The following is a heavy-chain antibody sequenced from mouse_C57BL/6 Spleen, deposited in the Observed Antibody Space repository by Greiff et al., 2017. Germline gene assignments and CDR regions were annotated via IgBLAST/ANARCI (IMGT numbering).Heavy chain of an antibody. CDR3: ARENSYGNYVRYAMDY. CDR1: GYAFSSSW. D-gene: IGHD2-1*01. V-gene: IGHV1-82*01. J-gene: IGHJ4*01. CDR2: IYPGDGDT. Sequence: QVQLQQSGPELVKPGASVKISCKASGYAFSSSWMNWVKQRPGKGLEWIGRIYPGDGDTNYNGKFKGKATLTADKSSSTAYMPRSSLTSEDSAVYFCARENSYGNYVRYAMDYWGQGTSVTVSS.